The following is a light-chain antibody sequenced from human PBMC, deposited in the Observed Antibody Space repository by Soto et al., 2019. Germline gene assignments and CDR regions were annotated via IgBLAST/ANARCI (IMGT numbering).Light chain of an antibody. V-gene: IGLV2-14*01. CDR3: SSYISSSTQV. CDR2: EVN. Sequence: QSALAQPASVSGSPGQSITISCTGTSSDVGGYNYVSWYQQHPGKAPKLMIYEVNNRPSGVSNRFSGSKSGNTASLTISGLQAEDEADYYCSSYISSSTQVLGGGTKLTVL. CDR1: SSDVGGYNY. J-gene: IGLJ3*02.